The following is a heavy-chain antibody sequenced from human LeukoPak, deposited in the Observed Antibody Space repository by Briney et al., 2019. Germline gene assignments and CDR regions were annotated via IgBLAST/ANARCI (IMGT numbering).Heavy chain of an antibody. CDR3: ARDDPGSVYDFWSGYYTFDY. D-gene: IGHD3-3*01. CDR1: GYTFTSYG. J-gene: IGHJ4*02. Sequence: ASVNVSCKASGYTFTSYGISWVRQAPGQGLEWMGWISAYNGNTNYAQKLQGRVTMTTDTSTSTAYMELRSLRSDDTAVYYCARDDPGSVYDFWSGYYTFDYWGQGTLVTVSS. V-gene: IGHV1-18*01. CDR2: ISAYNGNT.